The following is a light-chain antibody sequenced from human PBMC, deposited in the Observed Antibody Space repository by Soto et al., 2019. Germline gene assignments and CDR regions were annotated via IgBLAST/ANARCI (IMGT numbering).Light chain of an antibody. CDR2: EVS. Sequence: QSALTQPASVSGSPGQSITISCTGTSRDVGGHHYVSWYQQHPDKAPKVIIYEVSERPSGVSHRFSGSKSGNTASLTVSGLQAEDEVDYYCSSFSSSTTVYVLGTGTKLNVL. CDR1: SRDVGGHHY. V-gene: IGLV2-14*01. CDR3: SSFSSSTTVYV. J-gene: IGLJ1*01.